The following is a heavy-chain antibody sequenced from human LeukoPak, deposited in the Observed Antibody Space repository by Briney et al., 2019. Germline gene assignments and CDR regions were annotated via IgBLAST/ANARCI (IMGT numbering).Heavy chain of an antibody. CDR2: INSDGSST. D-gene: IGHD2-15*01. J-gene: IGHJ4*02. V-gene: IGHV3-74*01. CDR1: GFTFSSYW. Sequence: QAGGSLRLSCAASGFTFSSYWMHWVRQVPGKGLVWVSRINSDGSSTRYADSVTGRFTISRDNAKNTVYLQMNSLRAEDTAVYYCAKVLGGLWPGIDYWGQGTVVTVSS. CDR3: AKVLGGLWPGIDY.